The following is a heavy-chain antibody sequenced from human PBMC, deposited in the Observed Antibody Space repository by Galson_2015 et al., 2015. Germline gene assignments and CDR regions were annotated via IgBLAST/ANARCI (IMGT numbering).Heavy chain of an antibody. V-gene: IGHV1-69*13. CDR3: ARGGYSYGYLDY. CDR1: GGTFSSYA. CDR2: IIPIFGTA. Sequence: SVKVSCKASGGTFSSYAISWVRQAPGQGLEWMGGIIPIFGTANYAQKFQGRVTITADESTSTAYMELSSLRSEDTAVYYCARGGYSYGYLDYWGQGTLVTVSS. D-gene: IGHD5-18*01. J-gene: IGHJ4*02.